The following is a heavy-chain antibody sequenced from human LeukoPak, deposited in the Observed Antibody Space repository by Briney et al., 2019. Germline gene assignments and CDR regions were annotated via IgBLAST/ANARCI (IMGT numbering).Heavy chain of an antibody. Sequence: SETLSLTCAVYGGSFSGYYWSWIRQPPGKGLEWIGEINHSGSTNYNPSPKSPVTISVDTSKNQFSLTLSSVTAADTAVYYCARPIAAAGSLVVWFDPWGQGTLVTVSS. D-gene: IGHD6-13*01. CDR2: INHSGST. CDR1: GGSFSGYY. CDR3: ARPIAAAGSLVVWFDP. J-gene: IGHJ5*02. V-gene: IGHV4-34*01.